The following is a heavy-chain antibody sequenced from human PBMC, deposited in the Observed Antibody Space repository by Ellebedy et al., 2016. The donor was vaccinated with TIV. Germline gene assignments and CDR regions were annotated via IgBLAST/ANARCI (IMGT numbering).Heavy chain of an antibody. V-gene: IGHV1-2*02. Sequence: ASVKVSXXASGYTFTSYYMHWVRQAPGQGLEWMGWINPNSGGTNYAQKFQGRVTMTRDTSISTAYMELSRLRSDDTAVYYCARPSGSYTYFDYWGQGTLVTVSS. CDR2: INPNSGGT. CDR1: GYTFTSYY. J-gene: IGHJ4*02. D-gene: IGHD1-26*01. CDR3: ARPSGSYTYFDY.